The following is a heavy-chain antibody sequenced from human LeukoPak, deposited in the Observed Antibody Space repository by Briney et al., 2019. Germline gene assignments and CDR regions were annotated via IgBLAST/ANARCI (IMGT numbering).Heavy chain of an antibody. D-gene: IGHD4-11*01. CDR2: GYYGRNP. Sequence: SQTLSLTCTVSGGPISNYYWSWIRQSPGKGLEWIGYGYYGRNPNYNPSLKSRVTISVDTSKNQFSLKLSSVTAADTAVYYCARVNYSPYYFDYWGQGTLVTVSS. V-gene: IGHV4-59*01. CDR1: GGPISNYY. J-gene: IGHJ4*02. CDR3: ARVNYSPYYFDY.